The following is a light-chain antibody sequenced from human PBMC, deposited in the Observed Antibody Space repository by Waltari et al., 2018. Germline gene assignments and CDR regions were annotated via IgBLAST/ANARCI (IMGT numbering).Light chain of an antibody. CDR3: QTGGTGIVI. Sequence: QLVLTQSPSASASLGASVKLTCTLSSGHSNYAIAWHQQLPEKGPRCLMKLNSDGSHNKGDGVPDRFSGSSSGAERYLTISSLQSEDEADYYCQTGGTGIVIFGGWTRLTVL. CDR1: SGHSNYA. V-gene: IGLV4-69*01. J-gene: IGLJ2*01. CDR2: LNSDGSH.